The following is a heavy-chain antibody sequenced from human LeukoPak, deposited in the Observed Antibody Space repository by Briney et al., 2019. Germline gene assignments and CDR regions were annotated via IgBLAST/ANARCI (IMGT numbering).Heavy chain of an antibody. CDR3: ARGYCSSTSCPLNY. CDR1: GYTFTSYD. V-gene: IGHV1-8*01. D-gene: IGHD2-2*01. Sequence: ASVKVSCKASGYTFTSYDINWVRQATGQGLEWMGWMNPNSGNTGYAQKFRGRVTMTRNTSISTAYMELSSLRSEDTAVYYCARGYCSSTSCPLNYWGQGTLVTVSS. CDR2: MNPNSGNT. J-gene: IGHJ4*02.